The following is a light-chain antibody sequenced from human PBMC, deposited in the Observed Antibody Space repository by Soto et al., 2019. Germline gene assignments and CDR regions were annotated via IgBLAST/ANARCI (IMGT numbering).Light chain of an antibody. CDR2: DIS. CDR3: FSYAGSYSYV. CDR1: RSDVGDYKY. Sequence: QSALTQPRSVSGSPGQSVTISCTGTRSDVGDYKYVSWYRQDPGKAPKIIIYDISERPSGVPDRFSGSKSGNTASLTISGLQAEDESDYYCFSYAGSYSYVFGTGTNVTVL. V-gene: IGLV2-11*01. J-gene: IGLJ1*01.